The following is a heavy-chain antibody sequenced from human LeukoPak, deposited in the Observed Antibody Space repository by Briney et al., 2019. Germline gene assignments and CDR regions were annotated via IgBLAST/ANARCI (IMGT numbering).Heavy chain of an antibody. J-gene: IGHJ4*02. D-gene: IGHD6-19*01. CDR3: ARIEKSSGCLYY. CDR1: GGSFSGYY. CDR2: INHSGST. Sequence: SETLSLTCAVYGGSFSGYYRSWIRQPPGKGLEWIGEINHSGSTNYNPSLKSRVTISVDTSKNQFSLKLSSVTAADTAVYYCARIEKSSGCLYYWGQGTLVTVSS. V-gene: IGHV4-34*01.